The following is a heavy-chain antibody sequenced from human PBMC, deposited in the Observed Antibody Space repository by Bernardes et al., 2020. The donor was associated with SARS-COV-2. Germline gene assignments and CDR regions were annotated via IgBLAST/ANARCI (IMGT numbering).Heavy chain of an antibody. CDR3: ARDAVLEWLLYYYYYYGMDV. D-gene: IGHD3-3*01. Sequence: VGTLILSCAASGFTFSSYSMNWVRQAPGPGLAWVSSISSSSSYIYYADSVKGRFTISRDNAKNSLYLQMNSLRAEDTAVYYCARDAVLEWLLYYYYYYGMDVWGQGTTVTGSS. J-gene: IGHJ6*02. CDR1: GFTFSSYS. V-gene: IGHV3-21*01. CDR2: ISSSSSYI.